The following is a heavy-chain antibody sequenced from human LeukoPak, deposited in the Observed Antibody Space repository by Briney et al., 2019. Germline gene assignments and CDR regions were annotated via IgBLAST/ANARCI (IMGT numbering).Heavy chain of an antibody. Sequence: PGGSLRLSCAASGFTFSSYAMHWVRQAPGKGLEWVAVISYDGSNKYYADSVKGRSTISRDNSKNTLYLQMNSLRAEDTAVYYCARDYDILTGYYRYGMDVWGQGTTVTVSS. V-gene: IGHV3-30-3*01. J-gene: IGHJ6*02. CDR3: ARDYDILTGYYRYGMDV. D-gene: IGHD3-9*01. CDR1: GFTFSSYA. CDR2: ISYDGSNK.